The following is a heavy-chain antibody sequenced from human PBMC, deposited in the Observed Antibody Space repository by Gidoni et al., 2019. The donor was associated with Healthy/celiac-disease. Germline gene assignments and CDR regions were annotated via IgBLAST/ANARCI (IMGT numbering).Heavy chain of an antibody. D-gene: IGHD2-8*01. CDR2: IWYDGSNK. V-gene: IGHV3-33*01. J-gene: IGHJ3*02. CDR3: AREGYCTNGVCFFGAFDI. Sequence: QVQLVESGGGVVQPGRSLRLSCAASGFTFSSYGMHWVRQAPGKGLEWVAVIWYDGSNKYYADSVKGRFTISRDNSKNTLYLQMNSLRAEDTAVYYCAREGYCTNGVCFFGAFDIWGQGTMVTVSS. CDR1: GFTFSSYG.